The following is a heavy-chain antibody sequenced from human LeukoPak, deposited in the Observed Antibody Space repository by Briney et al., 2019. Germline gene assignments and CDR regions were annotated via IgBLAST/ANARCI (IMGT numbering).Heavy chain of an antibody. CDR3: AADSITWGSYRWYYFDY. V-gene: IGHV1-58*02. CDR2: IVVGSGNT. CDR1: GFTFTSSA. D-gene: IGHD3-16*02. Sequence: GASVKVSCKASGFTFTSSAMQWVRQARGQRLEWIGWIVVGSGNTNYAQKFQERVTITRDMSTSTAYMELSSLRSEDTAVYYCAADSITWGSYRWYYFDYWGQGTLVTVSS. J-gene: IGHJ4*02.